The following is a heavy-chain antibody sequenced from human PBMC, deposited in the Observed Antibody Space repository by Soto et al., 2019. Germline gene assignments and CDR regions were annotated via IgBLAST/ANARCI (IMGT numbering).Heavy chain of an antibody. CDR3: ARDSSGWDTMDY. J-gene: IGHJ4*02. CDR2: ISSSSSYT. CDR1: GFTFSDYY. D-gene: IGHD6-19*01. V-gene: IGHV3-11*06. Sequence: VQLVESGGGLVKPGGSLRLSCAASGFTFSDYYMSWIRQAPGKGLEWVSYISSSSSYTNYADSVKGRFTISRDNAKNSLYLQMNSLRAEDTAVYYCARDSSGWDTMDYWGQGTLVTVSS.